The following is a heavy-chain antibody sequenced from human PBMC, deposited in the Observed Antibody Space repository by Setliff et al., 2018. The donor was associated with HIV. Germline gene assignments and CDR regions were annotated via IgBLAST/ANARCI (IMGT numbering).Heavy chain of an antibody. CDR1: GGSISSRDYY. D-gene: IGHD3-10*01. CDR2: ISHSGGT. J-gene: IGHJ3*01. Sequence: PSETLSLTCTVSGGSISSRDYYWGWIRQPPGKGLEWIGKISHSGGTNYNPSLRSRLTMSMDTPKNQVSLKLNPVTAADMGMYYCARGFYSHRVKDAFDLWGPGTMVTVSS. CDR3: ARGFYSHRVKDAFDL. V-gene: IGHV4-39*07.